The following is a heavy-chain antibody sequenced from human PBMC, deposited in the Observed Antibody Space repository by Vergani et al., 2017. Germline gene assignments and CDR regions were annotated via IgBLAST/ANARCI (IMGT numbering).Heavy chain of an antibody. CDR1: GFTFSSYD. V-gene: IGHV3-13*01. CDR2: IGTAGDT. Sequence: EVQLAESGGGLVQPGGSLRLSCAASGFTFSSYDMHWVRQATGKGLEWVSAIGTAGDTYYPGSVKGRFTISRENAKNSLYLQMNSLRAGDTAIYYCARAVSTTVGDPPGYWGQGTTVTVSS. D-gene: IGHD4-23*01. CDR3: ARAVSTTVGDPPGY. J-gene: IGHJ6*02.